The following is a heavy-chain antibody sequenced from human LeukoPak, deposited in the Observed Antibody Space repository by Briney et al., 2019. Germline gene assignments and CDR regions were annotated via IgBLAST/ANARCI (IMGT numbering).Heavy chain of an antibody. J-gene: IGHJ6*02. CDR2: IWYDGSNK. Sequence: GGSLRLSCAASGFTFSGYGMHWVRQAPGKGLEWVAVIWYDGSNKYYADSVKGRFTISRDNSKNTLYLQMNSLRAEDTAVYYCARDQYCSGGSCYSGTYYYYGMDVWGQGTTVTVSS. CDR3: ARDQYCSGGSCYSGTYYYYGMDV. CDR1: GFTFSGYG. V-gene: IGHV3-33*01. D-gene: IGHD2-15*01.